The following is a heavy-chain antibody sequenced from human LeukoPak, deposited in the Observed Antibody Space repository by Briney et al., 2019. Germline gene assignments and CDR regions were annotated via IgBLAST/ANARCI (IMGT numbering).Heavy chain of an antibody. Sequence: IGYIYYSGGTNYNPSLKSRVTISVDTSKNQFSLNLSSMTAADTAVYFCAREGSGWYYFDYWGQGTLVTVSS. V-gene: IGHV4-59*01. J-gene: IGHJ4*02. D-gene: IGHD6-19*01. CDR3: AREGSGWYYFDY. CDR2: IYYSGGT.